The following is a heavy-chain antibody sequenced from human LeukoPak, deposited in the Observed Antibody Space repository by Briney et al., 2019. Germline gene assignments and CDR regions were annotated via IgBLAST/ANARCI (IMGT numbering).Heavy chain of an antibody. CDR1: GGSISSYY. D-gene: IGHD3-10*01. CDR2: IYYSGST. V-gene: IGHV4-59*01. J-gene: IGHJ6*02. CDR3: AREWFGEFNSGMDV. Sequence: PSETLSLTCTVSGGSISSYYWSWIRQPPGKGLEWIGYIYYSGSTNYNPSLKSRVTISVDTSKNQFSLKLSSVTAADTAVYCCAREWFGEFNSGMDVWGQGTTVTVSS.